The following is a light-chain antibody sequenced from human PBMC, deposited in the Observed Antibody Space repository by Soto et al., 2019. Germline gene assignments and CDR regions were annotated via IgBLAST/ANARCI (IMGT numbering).Light chain of an antibody. J-gene: IGKJ4*01. V-gene: IGKV3-15*01. CDR1: QSISNN. CDR2: GAS. CDR3: QQYNNWPPVT. Sequence: EIVMTQSPATLSVSPGESATLSCRASQSISNNLAWYQQKPGQTPRLLIYGASTRASGVPARVSGSGSGTEFTLTIISLQSEDFAVYFCQQYNNWPPVTFGGGTKVE.